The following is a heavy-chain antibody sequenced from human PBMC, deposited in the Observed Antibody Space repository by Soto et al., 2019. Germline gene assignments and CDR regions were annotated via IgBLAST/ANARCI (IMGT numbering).Heavy chain of an antibody. CDR2: VSGSGSTT. CDR3: SRHPHYYDSGGYYDY. V-gene: IGHV3-23*01. D-gene: IGHD3-22*01. Sequence: EVQLLESGGGLVQPGGSLRLSCAASGFSFTTYAMGWVRQAPGKGLEWVSAVSGSGSTTYYADSVKGRFIISRNNAKNTAYLYMNSLRAEDTAVYYCSRHPHYYDSGGYYDYWGKGTRDTVSS. J-gene: IGHJ4*02. CDR1: GFSFTTYA.